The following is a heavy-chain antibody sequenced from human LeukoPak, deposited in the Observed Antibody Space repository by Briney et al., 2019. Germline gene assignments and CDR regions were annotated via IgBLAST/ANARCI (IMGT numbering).Heavy chain of an antibody. CDR3: AKHVRTSVWFFDY. CDR1: GFIFSSDA. CDR2: ISGSGGRT. D-gene: IGHD6-19*01. V-gene: IGHV3-23*01. Sequence: GGSLRLSCAASGFIFSSDALSWVRQAPGKGLEWVSLISGSGGRTDYADSVKGRFRISRDNSKNTLYLQMNSLKAEDTAVYYCAKHVRTSVWFFDYWGQGTLVTVSS. J-gene: IGHJ4*02.